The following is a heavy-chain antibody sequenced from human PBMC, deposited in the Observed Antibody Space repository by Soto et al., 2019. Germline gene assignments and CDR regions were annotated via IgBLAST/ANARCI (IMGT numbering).Heavy chain of an antibody. CDR1: GYTFTNYG. CDR3: ARDFYDILTGYYNVGLAPRY. CDR2: ISNYNGVT. V-gene: IGHV1-18*01. Sequence: GASVKVSCKASGYTFTNYGLNWVRQAPGQGPEWMGWISNYNGVTHYAQTFQGRLTMTTDTSTSTVYMELRSLRSDDTAVYYCARDFYDILTGYYNVGLAPRYWGQGTLVTVSS. J-gene: IGHJ4*02. D-gene: IGHD3-9*01.